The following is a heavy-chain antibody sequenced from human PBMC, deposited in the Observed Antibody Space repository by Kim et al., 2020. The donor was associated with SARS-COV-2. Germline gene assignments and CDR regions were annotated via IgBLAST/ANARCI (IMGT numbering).Heavy chain of an antibody. Sequence: KFQGRVTMTRTTSISTAYMELSSLRSEDTAVYYCATTRITIFGVVSLFDYWGQGTLVTVSS. J-gene: IGHJ4*02. V-gene: IGHV1-8*01. CDR3: ATTRITIFGVVSLFDY. D-gene: IGHD3-3*01.